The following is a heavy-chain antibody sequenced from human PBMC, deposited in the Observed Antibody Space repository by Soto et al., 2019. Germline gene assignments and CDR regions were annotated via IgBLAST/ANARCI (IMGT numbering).Heavy chain of an antibody. J-gene: IGHJ6*02. CDR3: VKDSASGYDFWSGYYVSGYYGMDV. CDR1: GFTFSSYA. Sequence: PGGSLRLSCSASGFTFSSYAMHLVRQAPGKGLEYVSAISSNGGSTYYADSVKGRFTISRDNSKNTLYLQMSSLRAEDTAVYYCVKDSASGYDFWSGYYVSGYYGMDVWGQGTTVTVS. CDR2: ISSNGGST. V-gene: IGHV3-64D*08. D-gene: IGHD3-3*01.